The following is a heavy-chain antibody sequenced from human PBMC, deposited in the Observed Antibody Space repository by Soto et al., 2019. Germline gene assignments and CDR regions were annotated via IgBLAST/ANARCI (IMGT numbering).Heavy chain of an antibody. Sequence: QVQLVESGGGVVQPGRSLRLSCAASGFTFSSYGMHWVRQAPGKGLEWVAVIWYDGSNKYYADSVKGRFTISRDNSKNTRYLQINSLRAEDTAVYYCARDDGGWRWSSSFDYWGQGTLVTVSS. D-gene: IGHD1-26*01. J-gene: IGHJ4*02. CDR2: IWYDGSNK. V-gene: IGHV3-33*01. CDR1: GFTFSSYG. CDR3: ARDDGGWRWSSSFDY.